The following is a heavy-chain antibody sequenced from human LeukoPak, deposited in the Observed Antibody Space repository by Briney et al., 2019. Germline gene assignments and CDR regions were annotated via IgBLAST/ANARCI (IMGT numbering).Heavy chain of an antibody. Sequence: GRSLRLSCAASGFTFSSYAMHWVRQAPGKGLEWVAVISYDGSNKYYADSVKGRFTISRDNAKNSLFLQMNSLRAEDTAVYYCARDQSSSFYGLDAFDVWGQGTVVTVSS. CDR3: ARDQSSSFYGLDAFDV. V-gene: IGHV3-30-3*01. CDR1: GFTFSSYA. D-gene: IGHD2/OR15-2a*01. CDR2: ISYDGSNK. J-gene: IGHJ3*01.